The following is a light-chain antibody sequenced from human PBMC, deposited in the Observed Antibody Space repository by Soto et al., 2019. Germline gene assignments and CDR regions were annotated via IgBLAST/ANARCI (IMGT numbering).Light chain of an antibody. CDR1: QSLLYRPNNEQS. Sequence: DIVMTQSPASLAVSLGERATINCKSSQSLLYRPNNEQSLGWYQQKPGQPPRLLIYCASNRDSGVPDRLSGSGSGTDFTLTISSLQAEDVAVYYCQQYYHSPWTFGQGTKVEIK. CDR3: QQYYHSPWT. V-gene: IGKV4-1*01. J-gene: IGKJ1*01. CDR2: CAS.